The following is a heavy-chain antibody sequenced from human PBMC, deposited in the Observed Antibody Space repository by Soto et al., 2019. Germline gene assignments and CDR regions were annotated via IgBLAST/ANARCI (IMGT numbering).Heavy chain of an antibody. J-gene: IGHJ5*02. CDR2: IHSTRSP. CDR1: GGSISSYY. CDR3: ARSPAYVDYANLDT. V-gene: IGHV4-4*07. Sequence: WGTLSLPWAVSGGSISSYYWKWVRQPAGKGLGWIGRIHSTRSPNYNPSVQSRVTMSVDTSKNQFSLQLNLTSVTAADTAVYYCARSPAYVDYANLDTWGQGTLVTVSS. D-gene: IGHD4-17*01.